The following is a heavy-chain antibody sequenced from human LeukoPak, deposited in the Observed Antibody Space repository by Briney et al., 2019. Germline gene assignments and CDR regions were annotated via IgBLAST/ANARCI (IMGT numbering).Heavy chain of an antibody. D-gene: IGHD2-2*01. CDR3: ARVIPSVIVVVPAAIGWFDP. CDR1: GGTFSSYA. V-gene: IGHV1-69*05. Sequence: SVKVSCKASGGTFSSYAISWVRQAPGQGLEWMGGIIPIFGTANYAQKCQGRVKIPTDESTSTAYMELSSLRSEDTAVYLCARVIPSVIVVVPAAIGWFDPWGQGTLVTVSS. J-gene: IGHJ5*02. CDR2: IIPIFGTA.